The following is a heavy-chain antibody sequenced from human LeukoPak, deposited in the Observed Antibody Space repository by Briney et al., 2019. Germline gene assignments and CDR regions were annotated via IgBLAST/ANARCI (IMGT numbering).Heavy chain of an antibody. Sequence: ASVKVSCKASGGTFSSYSISWVRQAPGQGLEWIGGIIPIFGTANYAQKFQGRVTITADESTSTAYMELSSLRSEDTAVYYWARDRGSSWYLGRSSSTPYFYYWGQGTLVTVSS. V-gene: IGHV1-69*13. CDR1: GGTFSSYS. J-gene: IGHJ4*02. CDR3: ARDRGSSWYLGRSSSTPYFYY. D-gene: IGHD6-13*01. CDR2: IIPIFGTA.